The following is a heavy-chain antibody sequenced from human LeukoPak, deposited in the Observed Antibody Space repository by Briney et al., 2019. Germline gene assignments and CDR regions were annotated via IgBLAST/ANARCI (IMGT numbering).Heavy chain of an antibody. CDR3: TRDSGPDLDY. CDR2: IRSKAYGGTT. CDR1: GFTFGDYA. V-gene: IGHV3-49*04. J-gene: IGHJ4*02. D-gene: IGHD3-10*01. Sequence: GGSLRLSCTASGFTFGDYAMSWVRQAPGKGLEWVGFIRSKAYGGTTEYAASAKGRFTISRDDSKSIAYLQMNSLKTEDTAVYYCTRDSGPDLDYWGQGTLVTVSS.